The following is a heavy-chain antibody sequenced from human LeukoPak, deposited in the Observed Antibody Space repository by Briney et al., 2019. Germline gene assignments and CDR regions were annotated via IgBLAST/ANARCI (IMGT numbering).Heavy chain of an antibody. Sequence: KASETLSLTCTVSGGSISSYYWSWIRQPPGKGLEWIGYIYYSGSTNYNPSLKSRVTISVDTSKNQFSLKLSSVTAADTAVYYCARRRLYSSKSYYYYYGMDVWGQGTTVTVSS. V-gene: IGHV4-59*08. CDR1: GGSISSYY. D-gene: IGHD6-19*01. CDR3: ARRRLYSSKSYYYYYGMDV. CDR2: IYYSGST. J-gene: IGHJ6*02.